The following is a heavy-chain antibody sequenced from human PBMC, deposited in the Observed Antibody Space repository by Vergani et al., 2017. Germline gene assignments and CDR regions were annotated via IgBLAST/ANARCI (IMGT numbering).Heavy chain of an antibody. J-gene: IGHJ4*02. D-gene: IGHD6-19*01. CDR1: GFTFSNYG. V-gene: IGHV3-30*02. CDR2: IRYDGSNT. Sequence: LVESGGGLVQPGGSLRLSCVASGFTFSNYGMHWVRQAPGKGLEWVTFIRYDGSNTYYADSVKGRFTISRDNSKNTLFLQMNSLRPEDTAVYYCARDTVTGSRYFDYWGQGTLVTVSS. CDR3: ARDTVTGSRYFDY.